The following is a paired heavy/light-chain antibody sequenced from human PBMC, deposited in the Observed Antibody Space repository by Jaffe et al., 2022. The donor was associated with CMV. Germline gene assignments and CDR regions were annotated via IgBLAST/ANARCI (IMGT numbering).Light chain of an antibody. CDR1: KLGDKY. J-gene: IGLJ2*01. CDR3: QAWDSSRVV. Sequence: SYELTQPPSVSVSPGQTASITCSGDKLGDKYACWYQQKPGQSPVLVIYQDSKRPSGIPERFSGSNSGNTATLTISGTQAMDEADYYCQAWDSSRVVFGGGTKLTVL. CDR2: QDS. V-gene: IGLV3-1*01.
Heavy chain of an antibody. CDR2: ISSSSSYI. CDR1: GFTFSSYS. J-gene: IGHJ5*02. CDR3: ARDPNPQVYYDILTGGGWKTPRFDP. Sequence: EVQLVESGGGLVKPGGSLRLSCAASGFTFSSYSMNWVRQAPGKGLEWVSSISSSSSYIYYADSVKGRFTISRDNAKNSLYLQMNSLRAEDTAVYYCARDPNPQVYYDILTGGGWKTPRFDPWGQGTLVTVSS. D-gene: IGHD3-9*01. V-gene: IGHV3-21*01.